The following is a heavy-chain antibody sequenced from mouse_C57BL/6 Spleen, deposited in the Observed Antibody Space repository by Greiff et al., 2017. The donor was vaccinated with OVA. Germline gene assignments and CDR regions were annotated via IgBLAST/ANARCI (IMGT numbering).Heavy chain of an antibody. CDR1: GYSITSGYY. V-gene: IGHV3-6*01. J-gene: IGHJ4*01. D-gene: IGHD4-1*02. CDR3: ARDQLGPHYYAMDY. Sequence: EVQLQQSGPGLVKPSQSLSLTCSVTGYSITSGYYWNWIRQFPGNKLEWMGYISYDGSNNYNPSLKNRISITRVTSKNQFFLKLNSVTTEDTATYYCARDQLGPHYYAMDYWGQGTSVTVSS. CDR2: ISYDGSN.